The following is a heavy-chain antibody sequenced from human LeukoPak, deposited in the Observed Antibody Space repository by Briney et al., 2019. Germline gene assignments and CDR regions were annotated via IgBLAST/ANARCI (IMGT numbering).Heavy chain of an antibody. D-gene: IGHD3-10*01. CDR3: ARDRGDGYCDY. V-gene: IGHV4-59*01. Sequence: SETLSLTCTVSGGSISSYYWSWIRQPLGKGLEWIGYIYYSGSTNYNPSLKSRVTISVDTSKNQFSLKLSSVTAADTAVYYCARDRGDGYCDYWGQGTLVTASS. CDR2: IYYSGST. CDR1: GGSISSYY. J-gene: IGHJ4*02.